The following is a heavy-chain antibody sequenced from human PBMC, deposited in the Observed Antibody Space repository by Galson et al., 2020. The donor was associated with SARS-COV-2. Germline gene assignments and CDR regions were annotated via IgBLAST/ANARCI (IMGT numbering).Heavy chain of an antibody. CDR3: ARALRITIFGVVNWFDP. CDR2: IYYSGST. CDR1: GGSISSGGYY. Sequence: SETLSLTCTVSGGSISSGGYYWSWIRQHPGKGLEWIGYIYYSGSTYYNPSLKSRVTISVDTSKNQFSLKLSSVTAAGTAVYYCARALRITIFGVVNWFDPWGQGTLVTVSS. D-gene: IGHD3-3*01. V-gene: IGHV4-31*03. J-gene: IGHJ5*02.